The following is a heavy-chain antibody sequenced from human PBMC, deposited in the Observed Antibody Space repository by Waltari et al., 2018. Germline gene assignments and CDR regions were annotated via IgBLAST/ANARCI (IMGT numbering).Heavy chain of an antibody. CDR3: ARERAAAAGLDY. Sequence: QVQLVESGGGLVKPEGSLRLSCAASGFTFSDYYMSWLRQGAGKGMEWVSDSSSSGSTIYYADSVKGRVTISRDNAKNTLYLQRNSLRAEDTAVYYCARERAAAAGLDYWGQGTLVTVSS. D-gene: IGHD6-13*01. J-gene: IGHJ4*02. CDR1: GFTFSDYY. V-gene: IGHV3-11*01. CDR2: SSSSGSTI.